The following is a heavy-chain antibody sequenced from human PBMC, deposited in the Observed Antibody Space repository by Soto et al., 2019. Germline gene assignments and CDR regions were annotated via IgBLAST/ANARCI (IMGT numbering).Heavy chain of an antibody. CDR2: IYYSGST. Sequence: QVQLQESGPGLLKPSQTLSLTCTVSGGSISSCGYYWSWIRQHPGKGLEWIGYIYYSGSTYYNTYRKSRVTISVDTSKNQFYLKLSSVTAAETAVYYCARVVTRSDAFDIWGQGTMVTVSS. D-gene: IGHD2-21*02. J-gene: IGHJ3*02. CDR1: GGSISSCGYY. CDR3: ARVVTRSDAFDI. V-gene: IGHV4-31*03.